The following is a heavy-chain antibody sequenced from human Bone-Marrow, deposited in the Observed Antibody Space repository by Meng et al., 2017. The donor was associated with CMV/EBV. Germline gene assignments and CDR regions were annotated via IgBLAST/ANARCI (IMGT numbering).Heavy chain of an antibody. CDR2: LNHSGNT. CDR3: AREGLSSGWLPRDYYYGMDV. V-gene: IGHV4-34*01. J-gene: IGHJ6*02. D-gene: IGHD6-25*01. CDR1: FRGYY. Sequence: FRGYYWRWIRQPPGKGMVWVGELNHSGNTNYNPSLTDLVTISVDTSKNQFSLKLSSVTAADTAVYYCAREGLSSGWLPRDYYYGMDVWGQGTTVTVSS.